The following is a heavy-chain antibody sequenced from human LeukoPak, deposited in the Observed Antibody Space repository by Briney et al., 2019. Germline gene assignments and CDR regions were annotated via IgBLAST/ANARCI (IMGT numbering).Heavy chain of an antibody. J-gene: IGHJ6*03. V-gene: IGHV3-11*01. CDR2: ISRSGSTK. Sequence: PGGSLRLSCAASGFTFSDYNMRWIRQAPGKGLEWVSSISRSGSTKYYADSVKGRFTISRDNAKNSLFLQMNSLRAEDTAVYYCARVLRYCSGGNCYSGGLGYMDVWGKGTTVAISS. D-gene: IGHD2-15*01. CDR1: GFTFSDYN. CDR3: ARVLRYCSGGNCYSGGLGYMDV.